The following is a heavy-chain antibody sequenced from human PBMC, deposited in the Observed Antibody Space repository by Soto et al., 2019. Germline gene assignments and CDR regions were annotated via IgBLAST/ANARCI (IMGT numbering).Heavy chain of an antibody. D-gene: IGHD6-13*01. Sequence: QAQVVQSGAEVRKPGSSVKLSCKASEGTFNSYAIAWVRQAPGQGLEWMGGIIPYYNTLNYAQKFQDRVTITADDSTNTVYMELSSLRSDDTAVYFWESGASRWYPYFFASWAQGTLVTVSS. CDR3: ESGASRWYPYFFAS. CDR1: EGTFNSYA. CDR2: IIPYYNTL. V-gene: IGHV1-69*01. J-gene: IGHJ4*02.